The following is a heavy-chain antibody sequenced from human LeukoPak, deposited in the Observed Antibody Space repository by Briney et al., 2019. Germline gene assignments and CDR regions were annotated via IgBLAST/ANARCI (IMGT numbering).Heavy chain of an antibody. CDR3: ARGAGGWYRNWFDP. V-gene: IGHV4-34*01. CDR2: INHSGST. Sequence: SETLSLTCAVYGGSFSGYYWSWIRQPPGKGLEWIGEINHSGSTNYNPSLKSRVTISVDASKNQFSLKLSSVTAADTAVYYCARGAGGWYRNWFDPWGQGTLVTVSS. J-gene: IGHJ5*02. D-gene: IGHD6-19*01. CDR1: GGSFSGYY.